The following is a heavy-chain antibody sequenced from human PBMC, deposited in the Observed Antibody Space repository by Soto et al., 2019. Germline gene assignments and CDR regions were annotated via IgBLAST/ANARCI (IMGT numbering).Heavy chain of an antibody. CDR2: LAPRDGTT. Sequence: QVQLVQSGAEVVKSGASVKVSCKATGYTFINYAMYWARQAPGQGPEWMGILAPRDGTTTYAQTFQGRVTMTRDTSTSTVYMELSSLKSDDTAVYYCARGGGTLDYWGQGTLVTVSS. CDR1: GYTFINYA. V-gene: IGHV1-46*01. CDR3: ARGGGTLDY. J-gene: IGHJ4*02.